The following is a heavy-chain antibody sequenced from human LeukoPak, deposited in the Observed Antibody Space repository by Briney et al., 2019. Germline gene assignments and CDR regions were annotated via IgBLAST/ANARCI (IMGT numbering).Heavy chain of an antibody. D-gene: IGHD3-22*01. Sequence: GGSLRLSCAASGFTFRRYWMDWVRQAPGKGLEWVANIKQDGSEMYYGDSVKGRFTISRDNTKNSLFLHMSSLRAEDTAVYFCASSYFDNSLHAYDVWGQGTMVTVSS. V-gene: IGHV3-7*01. J-gene: IGHJ3*01. CDR1: GFTFRRYW. CDR2: IKQDGSEM. CDR3: ASSYFDNSLHAYDV.